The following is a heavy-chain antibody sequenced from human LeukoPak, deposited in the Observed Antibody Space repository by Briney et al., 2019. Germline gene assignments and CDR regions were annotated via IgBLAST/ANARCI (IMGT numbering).Heavy chain of an antibody. D-gene: IGHD4-17*01. CDR3: AKGPADYVSHYYYYYMDV. J-gene: IGHJ6*03. CDR2: ISGSGGST. CDR1: GFTFSSYA. Sequence: GGSLRLSCAASGFTFSSYAMSCVRQAPGKGLEWVSAISGSGGSTYYADSVKGRFTISRDNSKNTLYLQMNSMRAEDTAVYYCAKGPADYVSHYYYYYMDVWGKGTTVTVSS. V-gene: IGHV3-23*01.